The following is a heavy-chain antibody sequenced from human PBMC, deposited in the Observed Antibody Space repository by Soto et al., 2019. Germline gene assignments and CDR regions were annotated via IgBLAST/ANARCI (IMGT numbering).Heavy chain of an antibody. D-gene: IGHD1-26*01. J-gene: IGHJ4*02. CDR2: INPNSGGT. Sequence: QVQLVQSGAEVKKPGASVKVSCKASGYTFTGYYMHWVRQAPGQGLEWMGWINPNSGGTNYAQKFQGRVTMTRDTSISTAYMELSRLRSDDTAVYYCARDAPEWWEQHGAFDYWGQGTLVTVSS. V-gene: IGHV1-2*02. CDR3: ARDAPEWWEQHGAFDY. CDR1: GYTFTGYY.